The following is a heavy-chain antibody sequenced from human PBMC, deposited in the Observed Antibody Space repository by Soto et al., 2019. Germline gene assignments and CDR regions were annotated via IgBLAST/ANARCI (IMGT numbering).Heavy chain of an antibody. V-gene: IGHV4-39*01. Sequence: ETLSLTCTVSGGSISSSSYYWGWIRQPPGKGLEWIGSIYYSGSTYYNPSLKSRVTISVDTSKNQFSLKLSSVTAADTAVYYCARQRYSSSWHPWGQGTLVTVSS. CDR1: GGSISSSSYY. D-gene: IGHD6-13*01. J-gene: IGHJ5*02. CDR3: ARQRYSSSWHP. CDR2: IYYSGST.